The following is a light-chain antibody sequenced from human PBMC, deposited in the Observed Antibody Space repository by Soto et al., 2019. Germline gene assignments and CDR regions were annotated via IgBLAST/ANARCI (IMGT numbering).Light chain of an antibody. Sequence: QSALTQPASVSGSPGQSITISCPGTSSDVGGYNYVSWYQQHPGKAPKLLIYDVSNRPSGASNRFSGSKSGNTASLTISGLQAEDEADYYCSSYTGSTTLHYVFGTGTKLTVL. J-gene: IGLJ1*01. V-gene: IGLV2-14*01. CDR1: SSDVGGYNY. CDR2: DVS. CDR3: SSYTGSTTLHYV.